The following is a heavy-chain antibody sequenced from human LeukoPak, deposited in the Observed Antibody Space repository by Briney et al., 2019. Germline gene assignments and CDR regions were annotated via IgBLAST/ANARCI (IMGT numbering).Heavy chain of an antibody. D-gene: IGHD3-22*01. CDR3: ATYYDKSGYYGRHDY. CDR1: GFTFSTYA. Sequence: PGGSLRLSCGASGFTFSTYAMSWVRQAPGKGLEWVSAITDSGASTYYADSVKGRFTISRDSSKNTLYLQMNSLRAEDTAVYYCATYYDKSGYYGRHDYWGQGTLVTVSS. CDR2: ITDSGAST. V-gene: IGHV3-23*01. J-gene: IGHJ4*02.